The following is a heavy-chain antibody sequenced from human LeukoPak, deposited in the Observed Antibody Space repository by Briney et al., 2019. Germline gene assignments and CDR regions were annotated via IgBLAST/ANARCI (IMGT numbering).Heavy chain of an antibody. V-gene: IGHV4-34*01. CDR2: INRGGST. J-gene: IGHJ4*02. Sequence: SETLSLTCAVYGGSFNGYYWTWLRQPPGKGLEWIGGINRGGSTDYNPSLKSRVTISVDTSKNQFSLRLSSVTAADTAVYYCARGRGSGSYYHYWGQGTLVTVSS. D-gene: IGHD3-10*01. CDR3: ARGRGSGSYYHY. CDR1: GGSFNGYY.